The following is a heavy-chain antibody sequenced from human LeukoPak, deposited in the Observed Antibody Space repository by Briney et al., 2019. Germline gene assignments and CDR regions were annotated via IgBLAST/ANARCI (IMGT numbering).Heavy chain of an antibody. Sequence: ASVKVSCKASGYTFTGSYLHWVRQAPGHGLEWKGWINPDSGDTNYAQNFQGRVTMTRDTSINTAYMELSRLTSGDTAVYYCARATGWYFLNSWGQGSLVTVSS. CDR1: GYTFTGSY. D-gene: IGHD6-19*01. CDR2: INPDSGDT. CDR3: ARATGWYFLNS. V-gene: IGHV1-2*02. J-gene: IGHJ4*02.